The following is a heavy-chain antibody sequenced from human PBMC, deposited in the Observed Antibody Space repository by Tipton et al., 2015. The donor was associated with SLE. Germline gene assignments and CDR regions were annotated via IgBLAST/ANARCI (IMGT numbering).Heavy chain of an antibody. Sequence: TLSLTCTVSGGSISSGGYYWSWIRQHPGKGLEWIGYIYYSGSTYYNPSLKSRVTISVDTSKNQFSLKLSSVTAADTAVYYCARLRRFGELRAWFDPWGQGTLVTVSS. J-gene: IGHJ5*02. CDR2: IYYSGST. V-gene: IGHV4-31*03. D-gene: IGHD3-10*01. CDR1: GGSISSGGYY. CDR3: ARLRRFGELRAWFDP.